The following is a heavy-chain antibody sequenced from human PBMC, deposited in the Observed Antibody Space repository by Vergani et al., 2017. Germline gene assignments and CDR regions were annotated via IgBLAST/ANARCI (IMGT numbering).Heavy chain of an antibody. CDR2: IKQDGSEK. CDR1: GFTFSSYW. V-gene: IGHV3-7*03. D-gene: IGHD6-19*01. J-gene: IGHJ6*03. Sequence: EVQLVESGGGLVQPGGSLRLSCAASGFTFSSYWMSWVRQAPGKGLEWVANIKQDGSEKYYVDSVKGRFTISRDNAKNSLYLKMNSLRAEDTAVYCCARDYPLAVAGRGGGSYYYYYYMDVWGKGTTVTVSS. CDR3: ARDYPLAVAGRGGGSYYYYYYMDV.